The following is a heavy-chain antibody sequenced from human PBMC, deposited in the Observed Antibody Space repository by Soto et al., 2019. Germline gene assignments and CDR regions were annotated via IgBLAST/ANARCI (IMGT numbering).Heavy chain of an antibody. J-gene: IGHJ4*02. D-gene: IGHD6-25*01. CDR1: GFTSGSTFSSYG. CDR2: IWYDGSNQ. Sequence: GGSLRLSCAASGFTSGSTFSSYGMHWVRQAPGKGLEWVALIWYDGSNQYYADSVKGRFTISRDNSKNTVYLQMNSLRAEDTAVYYCTRGASSDPFHYWGQGTLVTVSS. CDR3: TRGASSDPFHY. V-gene: IGHV3-33*01.